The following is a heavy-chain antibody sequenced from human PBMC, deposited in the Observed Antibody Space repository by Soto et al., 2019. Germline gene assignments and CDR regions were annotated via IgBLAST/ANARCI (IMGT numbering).Heavy chain of an antibody. CDR1: GATFTSET. CDR2: IIPLFGAA. CDR3: ATELGENPASPFDS. J-gene: IGHJ4*02. V-gene: IGHV1-69*01. Sequence: QVQLVQSGAEVKKPGSSVKVSCKASGATFTSETISWVRQAPGQGLEWMGGIIPLFGAANYAQKFQGRVKITADESTNTVYMELSSLRSDDMAVYYCATELGENPASPFDSWGQGTLVTVSS. D-gene: IGHD2-21*01.